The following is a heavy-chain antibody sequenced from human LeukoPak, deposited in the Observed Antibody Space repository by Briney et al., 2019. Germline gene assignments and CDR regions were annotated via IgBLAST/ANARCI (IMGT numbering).Heavy chain of an antibody. CDR2: IKQDGSEI. D-gene: IGHD4-17*01. CDR1: GVTFSSYW. Sequence: GGSLRLSCAASGVTFSSYWMTWVRQAPGKGPEWVANIKQDGSEIFYVDSVKGRFTISRDNPKNSLYLQVNSLRAEDTALYYCARRHHYGFLDSWGQGTLVTVSS. J-gene: IGHJ4*02. V-gene: IGHV3-7*04. CDR3: ARRHHYGFLDS.